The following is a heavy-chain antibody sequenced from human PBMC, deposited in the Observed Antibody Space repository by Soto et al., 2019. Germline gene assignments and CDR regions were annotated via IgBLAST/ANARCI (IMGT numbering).Heavy chain of an antibody. D-gene: IGHD2-2*02. V-gene: IGHV4-34*01. CDR2: INHSGST. J-gene: IGHJ4*02. Sequence: LSLTCAVYGGSFSGYYWSWIRQPPGKGLEWIGEINHSGSTNYNPSLKSRVTISVDTSKNQFSLKLSSVTAADTAVYYCARVMPGYCSSTSCYMGFDYWGQGTLVTVSS. CDR3: ARVMPGYCSSTSCYMGFDY. CDR1: GGSFSGYY.